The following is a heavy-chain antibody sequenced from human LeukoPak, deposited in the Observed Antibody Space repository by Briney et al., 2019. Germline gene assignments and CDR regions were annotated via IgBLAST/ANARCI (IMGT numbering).Heavy chain of an antibody. Sequence: SESLSLTCTVSGGSIRRGGYYWSWIRQHPGKGLEWIGYIYYSGSTYYNPSLKSRVTISVDTSKNQFSLKLSSVTAADTAVYYCARDVPWLGEDYYYYYMDVWGKGTTVTVSS. CDR1: GGSIRRGGYY. CDR2: IYYSGST. D-gene: IGHD6-19*01. V-gene: IGHV4-31*03. CDR3: ARDVPWLGEDYYYYYMDV. J-gene: IGHJ6*03.